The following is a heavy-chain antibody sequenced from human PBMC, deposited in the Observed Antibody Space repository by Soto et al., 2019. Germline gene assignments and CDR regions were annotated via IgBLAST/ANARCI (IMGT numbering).Heavy chain of an antibody. Sequence: SGPTLVQPTQTLTLTCTFSGFSLSTSGVGVGWIRQPPGKALEWLALIYWDDDKRYSPSQKSRLTITKDTSKNQVVLKMTDMDPVDTATYYCAHSRGVDISDYYYYMDVWGKGTTVTVSS. D-gene: IGHD2-15*01. CDR2: IYWDDDK. V-gene: IGHV2-5*02. J-gene: IGHJ6*03. CDR3: AHSRGVDISDYYYYMDV. CDR1: GFSLSTSGVG.